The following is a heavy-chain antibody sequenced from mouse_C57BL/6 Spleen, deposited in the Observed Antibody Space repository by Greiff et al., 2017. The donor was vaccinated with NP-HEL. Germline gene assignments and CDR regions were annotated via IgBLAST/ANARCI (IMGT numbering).Heavy chain of an antibody. J-gene: IGHJ3*01. V-gene: IGHV5-4*01. CDR1: GFTFSSYA. CDR2: ISDGGSYT. D-gene: IGHD2-5*01. Sequence: EVKLVESGGGLVKPGGSLKLSCAASGFTFSSYAMSWVRQTPEKRLEWVATISDGGSYTYYPDNVKGRFTISRDNAKNNLYLQMSHLKSEDTAMYYCARDSNYGRWFAYWGQGTLVTVSA. CDR3: ARDSNYGRWFAY.